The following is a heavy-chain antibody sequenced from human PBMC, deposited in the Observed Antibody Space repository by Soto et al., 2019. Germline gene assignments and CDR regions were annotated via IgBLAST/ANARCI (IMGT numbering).Heavy chain of an antibody. CDR1: GFTFSSYW. CDR2: INSDGSST. J-gene: IGHJ6*02. Sequence: EVQLVESGGGLVQPGGSLRLSCAASGFTFSSYWMHWVRQAPGKGLVWVSRINSDGSSTSYADSVKGRFTISRDNAKNTLYLQMNSLRAEDTAVYYCARDRGLWFGELEGMDVWGQGTTVTVSS. V-gene: IGHV3-74*01. CDR3: ARDRGLWFGELEGMDV. D-gene: IGHD3-10*01.